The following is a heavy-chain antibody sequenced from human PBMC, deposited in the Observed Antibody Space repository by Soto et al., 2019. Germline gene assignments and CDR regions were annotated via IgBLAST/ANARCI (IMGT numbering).Heavy chain of an antibody. D-gene: IGHD3-10*01. CDR1: GYSFTAYY. V-gene: IGHV1-2*02. CDR3: ARVKYGNLRPPTSQFDP. CDR2: INPDTGAT. Sequence: PSVKVSCKGSGYSFTAYYIHWVRQAPGQGPEWMAWINPDTGATYSAPKFQGRVTVTSDTSISTASMELSNLTSDDTAVYYCARVKYGNLRPPTSQFDPWGQGTLVTVSS. J-gene: IGHJ5*02.